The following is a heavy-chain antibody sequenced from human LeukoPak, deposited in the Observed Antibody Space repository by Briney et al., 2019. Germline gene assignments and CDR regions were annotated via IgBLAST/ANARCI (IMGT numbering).Heavy chain of an antibody. CDR1: GFTFSSYA. Sequence: GGSLRLSCAASGFTFSSYAMSWVRQAPGKGLEWVSAISGSGGSTYYADSVKGRFTISRDNSTNTLYLQMHSLRAEDTAVYYCAKIFTYDSSGYPNTVDYWGQGTLVTVSS. CDR3: AKIFTYDSSGYPNTVDY. D-gene: IGHD3-22*01. CDR2: ISGSGGST. J-gene: IGHJ4*02. V-gene: IGHV3-23*01.